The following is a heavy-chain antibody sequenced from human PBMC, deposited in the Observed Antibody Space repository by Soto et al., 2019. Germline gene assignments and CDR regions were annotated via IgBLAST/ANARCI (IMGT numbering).Heavy chain of an antibody. J-gene: IGHJ6*02. Sequence: ETLYITCTVSGGTFSSGSFYWSCLRQARGNGLEWIGYINYPARTSSNPSPESRVTISLYTTKNHYSLKLRSITASDTVVYYCASDLASTSFYSSEVGGQGTTFP. CDR3: ASDLASTSFYSSEV. D-gene: IGHD2-15*01. CDR1: GGTFSSGSFY. V-gene: IGHV4-61*01. CDR2: INYPART.